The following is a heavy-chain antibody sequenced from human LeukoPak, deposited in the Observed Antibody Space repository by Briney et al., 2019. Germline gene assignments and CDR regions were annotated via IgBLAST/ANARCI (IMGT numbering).Heavy chain of an antibody. V-gene: IGHV4-39*01. D-gene: IGHD3-10*01. Sequence: SETLSLTCSVSGGSISSSSYYWGWIRQPPGKGLEWIGSIYYSGSTYYNPSLKSRVTISVYTSKNQFSLKLSSVTAADTAVYYCARPYYGSGGYYTYFDYWGQGTLVTVSS. CDR2: IYYSGST. CDR3: ARPYYGSGGYYTYFDY. J-gene: IGHJ4*02. CDR1: GGSISSSSYY.